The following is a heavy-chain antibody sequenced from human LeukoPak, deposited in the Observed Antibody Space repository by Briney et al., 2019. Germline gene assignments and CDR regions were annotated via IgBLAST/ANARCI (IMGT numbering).Heavy chain of an antibody. J-gene: IGHJ4*02. V-gene: IGHV3-7*01. CDR3: AREVDRSFGY. D-gene: IGHD2-15*01. CDR2: INQESTET. Sequence: GGSLRLSCAASGFRFTGFWMSWVRQAPGKGPEWVANINQESTETYYVASVRGRFTISRDNAKNSLSLQMNSLRVEDTAVYYCAREVDRSFGYWGQGNLVTVSS. CDR1: GFRFTGFW.